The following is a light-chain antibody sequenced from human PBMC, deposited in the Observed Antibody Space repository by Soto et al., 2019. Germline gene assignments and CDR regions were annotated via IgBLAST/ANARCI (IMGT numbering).Light chain of an antibody. CDR1: QSVSNN. Sequence: EIVMTQSPATLSVSPGERATLSCRASQSVSNNLAWYQQKPGQAPRLLIYEKSTRATGIPARFSGSGSGTEFTLTISSLQSEDFAVYSCQQYNKWPLTFGGGTKVEIK. CDR3: QQYNKWPLT. J-gene: IGKJ4*01. V-gene: IGKV3-15*01. CDR2: EKS.